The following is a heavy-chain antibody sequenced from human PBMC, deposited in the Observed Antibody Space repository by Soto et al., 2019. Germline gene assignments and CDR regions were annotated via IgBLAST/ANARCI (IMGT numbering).Heavy chain of an antibody. D-gene: IGHD6-6*01. Sequence: GGSLRLSCAASGFTFSSYWMHWVRQAPGKGLVWVSRINSDGSSTSYAAPVKGRFTISRDDSKNTLYLQMNSLKTEDTAVYYCTSQGTGSSSAWSQGTLVTVSS. J-gene: IGHJ5*02. CDR2: INSDGSST. V-gene: IGHV3-74*01. CDR3: TSQGTGSSSA. CDR1: GFTFSSYW.